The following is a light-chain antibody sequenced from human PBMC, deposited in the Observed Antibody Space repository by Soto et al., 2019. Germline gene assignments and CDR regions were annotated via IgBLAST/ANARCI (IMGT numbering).Light chain of an antibody. CDR3: QQYNKWPPIT. CDR1: QSVSGN. Sequence: EIVMTQSPATLSVSPGERATLSRRASQSVSGNLAWYQQKPGQAPRLLIYGASTRATGIPARFSGSGSGTEFTLTISSLQSEDFAVYYCQQYNKWPPITFGQGTRLEIK. J-gene: IGKJ5*01. CDR2: GAS. V-gene: IGKV3-15*01.